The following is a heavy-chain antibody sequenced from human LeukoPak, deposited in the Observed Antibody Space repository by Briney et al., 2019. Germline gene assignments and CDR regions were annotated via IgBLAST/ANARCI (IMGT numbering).Heavy chain of an antibody. V-gene: IGHV4-39*07. Sequence: PSETLSLTCTVSGGSISSSSYYWVWIRQPPGKGLEWIGSIYHSGTTYSGSTYYNPSLKSRVTISLDTSKNQFSLKVGSMTAADTAVYYCARAGGYGLIDYWGQGTMVTVSS. D-gene: IGHD5-18*01. CDR3: ARAGGYGLIDY. CDR1: GGSISSSSYY. CDR2: IYHSGTTYSGST. J-gene: IGHJ4*02.